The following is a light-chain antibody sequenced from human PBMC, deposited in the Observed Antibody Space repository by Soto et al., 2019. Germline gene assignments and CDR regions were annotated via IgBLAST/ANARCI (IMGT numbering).Light chain of an antibody. CDR3: SSCTSIGTFYV. Sequence: HSVLTQHASVSGSPGQSITISCTGTSGDVGGYDFVSWYQHHPGKAPKLMIYEVSNRPSGVSNRFSGSKSGSTASLTISGLQAEDEADYYCSSCTSIGTFYVFGTGTKVTVL. CDR1: SGDVGGYDF. J-gene: IGLJ1*01. CDR2: EVS. V-gene: IGLV2-14*01.